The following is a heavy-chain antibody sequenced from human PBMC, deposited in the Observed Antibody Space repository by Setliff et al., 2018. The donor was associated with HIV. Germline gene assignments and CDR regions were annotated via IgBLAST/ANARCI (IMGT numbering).Heavy chain of an antibody. CDR2: INPNSGGT. V-gene: IGHV1-2*06. CDR3: ARDQQQLVYYYYYMDV. D-gene: IGHD6-13*01. CDR1: GYTFTAYD. J-gene: IGHJ6*03. Sequence: ASVKVSCKTSGYTFTAYDITWVRQAPGQGLEWIGRINPNSGGTNYAQKFQGRVTMTRDTSISTAYMELSRLRSDDTAVYYCARDQQQLVYYYYYMDVWGKGTTVTVSS.